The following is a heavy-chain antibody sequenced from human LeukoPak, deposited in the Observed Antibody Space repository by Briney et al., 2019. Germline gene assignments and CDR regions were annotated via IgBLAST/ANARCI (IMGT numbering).Heavy chain of an antibody. D-gene: IGHD3-22*01. CDR2: INPNSGGT. J-gene: IGHJ3*02. CDR3: LREYYYDSSGYYPDAFDI. CDR1: GYTFTGYY. V-gene: IGHV1-2*02. Sequence: GASVKVSCKASGYTFTGYYMHWVRQAPGQGLEWMGWINPNSGGTNYAQKFQGRVTMTRDTSISTAYMELSGLRSDDTAVYYCLREYYYDSSGYYPDAFDIWGQGTMVTVSS.